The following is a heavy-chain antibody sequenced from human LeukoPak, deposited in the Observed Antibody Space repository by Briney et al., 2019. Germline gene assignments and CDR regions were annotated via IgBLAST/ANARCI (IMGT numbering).Heavy chain of an antibody. CDR1: AGSMTKFY. CDR2: IYYDGCT. D-gene: IGHD1-7*01. Sequence: SETLSLTCSVFAGSMTKFYWSWIRQPSGKGLEWIGYIYYDGCTNYNPSLKSRVSMSIDTSKNQFSLNLKSVTAADTAVYYCVRDVTATFRGWFDPWGQGAQVTVSS. J-gene: IGHJ5*02. V-gene: IGHV4-59*01. CDR3: VRDVTATFRGWFDP.